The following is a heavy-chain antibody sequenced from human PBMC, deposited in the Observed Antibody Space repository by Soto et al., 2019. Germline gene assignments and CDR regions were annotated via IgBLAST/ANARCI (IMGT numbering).Heavy chain of an antibody. CDR2: ISYDGSNK. V-gene: IGHV3-30-3*01. J-gene: IGHJ6*02. D-gene: IGHD3-3*01. Sequence: GGSLRLSCAASGFTFSSYAMHWVRQAPGKGLGWVAVISYDGSNKYYADSVKGRFTISRDNSKNTLYLQMNSLRAEDTAVYYCARPGTPKYYDFWSGYYSPHYYYGMDVWGQGTTVTSP. CDR3: ARPGTPKYYDFWSGYYSPHYYYGMDV. CDR1: GFTFSSYA.